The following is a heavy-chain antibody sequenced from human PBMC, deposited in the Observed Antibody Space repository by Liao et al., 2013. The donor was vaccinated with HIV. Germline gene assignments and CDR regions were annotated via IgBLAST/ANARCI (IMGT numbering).Heavy chain of an antibody. CDR2: IYTSGST. V-gene: IGHV4-61*02. CDR3: ARARPCGGDCYSFDY. D-gene: IGHD2-21*01. CDR1: GGSISSGSYY. Sequence: QVQLQESGPGLVKPSQTLSLTCTVSGGSISSGSYYWSWIRQPAGKGLEWIGRIYTSGSTNYNPSLKSRVTMSVDTSKNQFSLKLSSVTAADTAVYYCARARPCGGDCYSFDYWGQGTLVTVSS. J-gene: IGHJ4*02.